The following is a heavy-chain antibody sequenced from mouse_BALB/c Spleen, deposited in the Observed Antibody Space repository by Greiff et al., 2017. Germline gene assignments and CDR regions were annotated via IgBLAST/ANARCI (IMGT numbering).Heavy chain of an antibody. CDR3: VRYDYGGGYYAMDY. CDR1: GFSLTSYD. V-gene: IGHV2-9-2*01. Sequence: VQLQESGPGLVAPSQSLSITCTVSGFSLTSYDISWIRQPPGKGLEWLGVIWTGGGTNYNSAFMSRLSISKDNSKSQVFLKMNSLQTDDTAIYYCVRYDYGGGYYAMDYWGQGTSVTVSS. D-gene: IGHD2-4*01. CDR2: IWTGGGT. J-gene: IGHJ4*01.